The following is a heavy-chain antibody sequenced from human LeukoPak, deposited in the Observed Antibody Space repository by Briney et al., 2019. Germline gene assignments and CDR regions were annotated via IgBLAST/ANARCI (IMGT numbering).Heavy chain of an antibody. D-gene: IGHD4-17*01. CDR1: GFSFSSYN. CDR3: ARSRRDGDYLFNAFDI. V-gene: IGHV3-21*01. CDR2: LSTSSSYI. J-gene: IGHJ3*02. Sequence: PGGSLRLSCAASGFSFSSYNLNWVRQAPGKGLEWVSSLSTSSSYIYYADSVKGRFTVSRDNARSSLELQMNSLRAEDTAVYYCARSRRDGDYLFNAFDIWGQGTMVTVSS.